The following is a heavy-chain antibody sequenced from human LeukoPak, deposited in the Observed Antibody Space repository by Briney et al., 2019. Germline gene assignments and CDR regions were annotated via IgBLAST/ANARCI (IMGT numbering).Heavy chain of an antibody. J-gene: IGHJ4*02. CDR1: GVTSNSRY. V-gene: IGHV4-59*12. Sequence: SETLSLTCIVSGVTSNSRYWSWIRQPPGRALEWIGHIYNGVNTKYNPSLTSRVNISVDTSKNQFSLQFNSLAAADTAIYYCTQTTGWPGFDLWGPGALVTVSS. CDR2: IYNGVNT. CDR3: TQTTGWPGFDL. D-gene: IGHD6-19*01.